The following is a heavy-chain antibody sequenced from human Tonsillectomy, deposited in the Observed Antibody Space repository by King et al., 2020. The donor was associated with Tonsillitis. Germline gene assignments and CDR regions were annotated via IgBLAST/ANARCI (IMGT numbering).Heavy chain of an antibody. Sequence: VQLVESGGGLVKPGGSLRLSCAASGFTFSDYYLSWIRQAPGEGPVWVSYRSRRGSTIYYADSVKGRFTISRDNAKNSLYLQMNSLRAEDTAVYYCARTEIEWELLGAMDVWGQGTTVTVSS. J-gene: IGHJ6*02. CDR2: RSRRGSTI. CDR3: ARTEIEWELLGAMDV. CDR1: GFTFSDYY. D-gene: IGHD1-26*01. V-gene: IGHV3-11*01.